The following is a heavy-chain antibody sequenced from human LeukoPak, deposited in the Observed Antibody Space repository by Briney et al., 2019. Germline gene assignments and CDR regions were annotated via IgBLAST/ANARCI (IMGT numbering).Heavy chain of an antibody. CDR1: GGSISSYY. Sequence: SETLSLTCTVSGGSISSYYWSWIRQPPGKGLEWIGYIYYSGSTNYNPSLKSRVTISVDTSKNQFSLKLSSVTAADTAVYYCARDGSYYDSGSYYGWFDPWGQGTLVTVSS. CDR2: IYYSGST. D-gene: IGHD3-10*01. J-gene: IGHJ5*02. CDR3: ARDGSYYDSGSYYGWFDP. V-gene: IGHV4-59*01.